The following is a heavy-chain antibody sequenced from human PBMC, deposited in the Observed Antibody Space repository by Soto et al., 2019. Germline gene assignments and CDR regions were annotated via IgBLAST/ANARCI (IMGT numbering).Heavy chain of an antibody. V-gene: IGHV1-69*01. CDR3: ARDRKHRDGYNCRLFD. CDR2: IVPIFGTA. D-gene: IGHD5-12*01. CDR1: GDTFSSYT. J-gene: IGHJ4*02. Sequence: QVQLVQSGAQVKKPGSSVKVSCKSSGDTFSSYTISWVRQAPGQGLEWMGGIVPIFGTARQAQKFQDTVTTTADESTNTAYMELSSLRSQRTAVHYCARDRKHRDGYNCRLFDWGQGTLVAVSS.